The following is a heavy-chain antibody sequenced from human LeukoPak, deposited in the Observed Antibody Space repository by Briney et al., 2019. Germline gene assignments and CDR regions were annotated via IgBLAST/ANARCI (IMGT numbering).Heavy chain of an antibody. CDR1: GFTFSEYR. V-gene: IGHV3-21*01. Sequence: GGSLRLSCGASGFTFSEYRMNWVRQAPGKGLPGVASITMVGGYTYYADSVKGRFTISRDNAQNSLFLQMNSLRAEDTAVYFCATSGGFVLPNAITGNWYMDVWGRGTSVTISS. J-gene: IGHJ6*03. CDR2: ITMVGGYT. CDR3: ATSGGFVLPNAITGNWYMDV. D-gene: IGHD2-2*01.